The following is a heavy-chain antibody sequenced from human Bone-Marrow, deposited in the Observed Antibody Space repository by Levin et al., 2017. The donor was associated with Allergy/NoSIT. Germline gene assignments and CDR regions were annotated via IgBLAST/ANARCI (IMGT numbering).Heavy chain of an antibody. Sequence: SQTLSLTCTVSGGSISSTTYYWGWIRQPPGKGLEWIGSISSTGNIYYNPSLKSRLTISVDKSENNFSLELRSVTAADTAVYYCARLPTSTSRFDFWGQGFLVTVSS. V-gene: IGHV4-39*02. D-gene: IGHD2/OR15-2a*01. CDR2: ISSTGNI. CDR3: ARLPTSTSRFDF. CDR1: GGSISSTTYY. J-gene: IGHJ4*02.